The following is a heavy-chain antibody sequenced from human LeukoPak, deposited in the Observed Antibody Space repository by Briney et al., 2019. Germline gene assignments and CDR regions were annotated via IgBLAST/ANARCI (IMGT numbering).Heavy chain of an antibody. CDR2: ISGSGGST. J-gene: IGHJ4*02. Sequence: PGGSLRLSCAASGFTFSSYAMSWVRQAPGKGLEWVSAISGSGGSTYYADSVKGRFTISRDNSKNTLYLQMNSLRAEDTAIYYCARDSFCSGGTCYSGLFDYWGQGTLVTVSS. V-gene: IGHV3-23*01. D-gene: IGHD2-15*01. CDR3: ARDSFCSGGTCYSGLFDY. CDR1: GFTFSSYA.